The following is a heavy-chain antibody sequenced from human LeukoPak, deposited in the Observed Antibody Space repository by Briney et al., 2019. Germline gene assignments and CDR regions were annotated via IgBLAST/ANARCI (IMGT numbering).Heavy chain of an antibody. CDR3: ARGPAANYDFWSGYPYYFDY. Sequence: PSETLSLTCTVSGGPISGHYWSWVRQPPGKRLEFIAYIFYSRATNYNPSLTSRVTISVDTSKNQFSLKLSSVTAADTAVYYCARGPAANYDFWSGYPYYFDYWGQGTLVTVSS. J-gene: IGHJ4*02. D-gene: IGHD3-3*01. CDR2: IFYSRAT. CDR1: GGPISGHY. V-gene: IGHV4-59*11.